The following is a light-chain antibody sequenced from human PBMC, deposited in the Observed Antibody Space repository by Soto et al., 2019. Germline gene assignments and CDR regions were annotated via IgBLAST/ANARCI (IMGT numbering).Light chain of an antibody. CDR3: ATWDDSLNGVV. J-gene: IGLJ2*01. CDR2: SDN. CDR1: RSNIGSNT. Sequence: QSVLTQPPSTSGTPGQRVTISCSGSRSNIGSNTGHWYQHLPGAAPKLLIYSDNQRPSGVPDRFSGSRSGTSASLAISGLQSEDEADYYCATWDDSLNGVVFGGGTKLTVL. V-gene: IGLV1-44*01.